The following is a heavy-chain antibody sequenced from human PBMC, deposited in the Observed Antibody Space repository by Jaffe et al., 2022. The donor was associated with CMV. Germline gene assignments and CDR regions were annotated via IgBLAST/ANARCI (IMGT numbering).Heavy chain of an antibody. Sequence: EVQLLESGGGLVQPGGSLRLSCAASGFTFSSYAMSWVRQAPGKGLEWVSAISGSGGSTYYADSVKGRFTISRDNSKNTLYLQMNSLRAEDTAVYYCAKGGLRGVVVAATPDYWGQGTLVTVSS. CDR1: GFTFSSYA. V-gene: IGHV3-23*01. D-gene: IGHD2-15*01. CDR2: ISGSGGST. J-gene: IGHJ4*02. CDR3: AKGGLRGVVVAATPDY.